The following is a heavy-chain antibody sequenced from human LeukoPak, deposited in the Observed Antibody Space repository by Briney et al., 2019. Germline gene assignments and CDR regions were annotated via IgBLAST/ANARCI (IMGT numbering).Heavy chain of an antibody. V-gene: IGHV4-61*02. CDR3: ARATLRYFDWRNRGNDAFDI. J-gene: IGHJ3*02. CDR2: IYTSGST. CDR1: GGCISSGSYY. D-gene: IGHD3-9*01. Sequence: SETLSLTCTVSGGCISSGSYYWSWIRQPAGKGLEWIGRIYTSGSTNYNPSLKSRVTISVDTSKNQFSLKLSSVTAADTAVYYCARATLRYFDWRNRGNDAFDIWGQGTMVTVSS.